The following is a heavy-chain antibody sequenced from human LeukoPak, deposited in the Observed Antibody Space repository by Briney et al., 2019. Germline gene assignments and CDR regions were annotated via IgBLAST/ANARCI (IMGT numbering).Heavy chain of an antibody. V-gene: IGHV3-33*01. CDR2: IWYDGSNK. Sequence: GGSLRLSCAASGFTFSRYGMHWVRQAPGKGLEWVAFIWYDGSNKYYADSVKGRFTISRDNSKNTLYLQMNSLRAEDTAVYYCARKAAAGTGSWFDPWGQGTLVTVSS. CDR3: ARKAAAGTGSWFDP. CDR1: GFTFSRYG. D-gene: IGHD6-13*01. J-gene: IGHJ5*02.